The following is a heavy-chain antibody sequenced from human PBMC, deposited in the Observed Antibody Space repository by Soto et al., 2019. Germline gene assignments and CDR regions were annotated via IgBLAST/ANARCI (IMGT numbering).Heavy chain of an antibody. CDR3: ARSDPHSSTSLDY. D-gene: IGHD2-2*01. CDR2: IYYSGST. V-gene: IGHV4-59*01. J-gene: IGHJ4*02. CDR1: GGSISSYY. Sequence: QVQLQESGPGLVKPSETLFLTCTVSGGSISSYYWSWIRQPPGTGLEWIGYIYYSGSTNYNPSLKSRVTISVDTSKNQFSLKLSSVTAADTAVYYCARSDPHSSTSLDYWGQGTLVTVSS.